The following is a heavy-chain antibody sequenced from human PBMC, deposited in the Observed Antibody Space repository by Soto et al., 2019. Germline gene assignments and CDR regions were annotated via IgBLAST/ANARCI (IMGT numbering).Heavy chain of an antibody. CDR3: AKDMRVALDY. CDR1: GFTFSSYG. V-gene: IGHV3-30*18. D-gene: IGHD2-15*01. CDR2: ISYDGSNK. Sequence: GGSLRLSCAASGFTFSSYGMHWVRQAPGKGLEWVAVISYDGSNKYYADSVKGRFTISRDNSKNTLYLQMNSLRAEDTAVYYCAKDMRVALDYWGQGTLVTVSS. J-gene: IGHJ4*02.